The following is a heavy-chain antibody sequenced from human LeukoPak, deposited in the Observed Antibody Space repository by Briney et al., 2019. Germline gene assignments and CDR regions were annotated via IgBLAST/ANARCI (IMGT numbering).Heavy chain of an antibody. D-gene: IGHD6-13*01. J-gene: IGHJ4*02. V-gene: IGHV3-30*18. Sequence: GGSLRLSCAASGSTFSSYGMHWVRQAPGKGLEWVAVISYDGSNKYYADSVKGRFTISRDNSKNTLYLQMNSLGAEDTAVYYCAKDLPDGYVGIAAAGDYWGQGTLVTVSS. CDR3: AKDLPDGYVGIAAAGDY. CDR1: GSTFSSYG. CDR2: ISYDGSNK.